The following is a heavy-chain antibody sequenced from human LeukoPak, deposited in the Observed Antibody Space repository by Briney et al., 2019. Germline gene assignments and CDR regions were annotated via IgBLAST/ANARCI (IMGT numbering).Heavy chain of an antibody. CDR1: GYTFTSYL. D-gene: IGHD6-19*01. CDR2: INAGNGNT. V-gene: IGHV1-3*01. CDR3: ASGLSVAGLDY. J-gene: IGHJ4*02. Sequence: GGSLRLSCSASGYTFTSYLMHWVRQAPGQRLEWMGWINAGNGNTKYSQKFQGRVTITRDTSASTAYMELSSLRSEDTAVYYCASGLSVAGLDYWGQGTLVTVSS.